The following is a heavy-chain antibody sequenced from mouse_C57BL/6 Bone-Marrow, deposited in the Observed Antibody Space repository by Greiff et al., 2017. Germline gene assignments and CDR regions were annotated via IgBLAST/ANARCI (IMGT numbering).Heavy chain of an antibody. V-gene: IGHV5-9*01. CDR2: ISGGGGNT. CDR1: GFTFSSYT. CDR3: ARNWAWFAY. Sequence: EVTLVESGGGLVKPGGSLKLSCAASGFTFSSYTMSWVRQTPEKRLEWVATISGGGGNTYYPDSVKGRFTISRDNAKNTLYLQMSSLRSEDAALYYCARNWAWFAYWGQGTLVTVSA. J-gene: IGHJ3*01. D-gene: IGHD4-1*01.